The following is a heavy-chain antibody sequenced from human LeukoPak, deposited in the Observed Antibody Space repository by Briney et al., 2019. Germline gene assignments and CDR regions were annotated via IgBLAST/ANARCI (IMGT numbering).Heavy chain of an antibody. D-gene: IGHD2-15*01. CDR2: IDPEDGET. Sequence: GASVKVSRKVSGYSLTELSIHWVRQAPGKGLEWMGGIDPEDGETLYAQNFQGRVTMTEDTSTDTAYMELSSLRSEDTAVYYCATVWGGSSGGFDYWGQGTLVTVSS. CDR1: GYSLTELS. V-gene: IGHV1-24*01. J-gene: IGHJ4*02. CDR3: ATVWGGSSGGFDY.